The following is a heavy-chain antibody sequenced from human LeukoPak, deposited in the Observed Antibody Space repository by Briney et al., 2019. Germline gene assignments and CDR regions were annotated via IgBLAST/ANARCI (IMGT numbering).Heavy chain of an antibody. Sequence: GGSLRLSCAASGFTFSNYGMHWVRQAPGKGLEWVAVISYDESDRYHADSVKGRFTISRDNSKNTLYLQMNSLRAEDTAVYYCANGHYYDIRGYQTSWGQGTLVTVSS. D-gene: IGHD3-22*01. V-gene: IGHV3-30*18. CDR2: ISYDESDR. J-gene: IGHJ4*02. CDR1: GFTFSNYG. CDR3: ANGHYYDIRGYQTS.